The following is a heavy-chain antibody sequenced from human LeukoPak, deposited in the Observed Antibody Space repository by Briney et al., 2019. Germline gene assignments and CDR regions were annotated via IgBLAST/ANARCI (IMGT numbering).Heavy chain of an antibody. CDR1: GFSVSNKY. CDR3: AKDPIAGYYNVDAFDI. D-gene: IGHD3-9*01. Sequence: GGSLRLSCAASGFSVSNKYMSWVRQAPGKGLEWVSSISGSGGGTYHADSVKGRFTISRDNSKNTLYLQMNSLRAEDSAVYYCAKDPIAGYYNVDAFDIWGQGAMVTVSS. CDR2: ISGSGGGT. J-gene: IGHJ3*02. V-gene: IGHV3-23*01.